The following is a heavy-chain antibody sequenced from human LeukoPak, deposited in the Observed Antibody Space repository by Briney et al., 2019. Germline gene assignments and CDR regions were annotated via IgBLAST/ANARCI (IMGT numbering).Heavy chain of an antibody. J-gene: IGHJ4*02. D-gene: IGHD4-17*01. CDR3: AKRPSDYGDYVTYFDY. V-gene: IGHV3-30*18. CDR2: ISDDGRNK. CDR1: GIKLSNYG. Sequence: GGSLRLSYVVSGIKLSNYGMSWVRQAPGKGLEWVGVISDDGRNKKYADSVKGRFTISRDNSKDTLYLQMNSLRDEDTAVYYCAKRPSDYGDYVTYFDYWGQGTLVTVSS.